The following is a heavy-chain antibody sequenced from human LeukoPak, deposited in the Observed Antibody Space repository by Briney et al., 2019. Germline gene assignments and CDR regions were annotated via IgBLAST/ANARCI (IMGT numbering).Heavy chain of an antibody. J-gene: IGHJ4*02. CDR1: GFTFSSYA. Sequence: GGSLRLSCAASGFTFSSYAMSWVRQAPGKGLEWVSLISGTGGSSYYADSVRRRFTISRDIPKNTLYLQLNSLRAEDTAVYYCAKDQGYSGYDPLDYWGQGTLVTVSS. CDR3: AKDQGYSGYDPLDY. CDR2: ISGTGGSS. D-gene: IGHD5-12*01. V-gene: IGHV3-23*01.